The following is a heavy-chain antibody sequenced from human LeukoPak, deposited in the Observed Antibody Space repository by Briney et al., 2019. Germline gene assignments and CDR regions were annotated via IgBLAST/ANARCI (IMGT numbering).Heavy chain of an antibody. D-gene: IGHD6-19*01. CDR1: GFTFSSYV. CDR2: ISGSGGST. J-gene: IGHJ4*02. V-gene: IGHV3-23*01. CDR3: AKVYSSGWYWVDY. Sequence: PEGSLRLSCAASGFTFSSYVMSWVRQAPGKGLEWVSGISGSGGSTNHADSVKGRFTISRDNSKNTLYLQMNSLRAEDTAEYYCAKVYSSGWYWVDYWGQGTLVTVSS.